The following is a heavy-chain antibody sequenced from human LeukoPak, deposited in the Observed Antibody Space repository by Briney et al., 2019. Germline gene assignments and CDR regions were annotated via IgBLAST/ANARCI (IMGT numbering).Heavy chain of an antibody. CDR2: ISGSDDST. J-gene: IGHJ4*02. CDR1: GFTFSTYA. Sequence: GGSLRLSCAASGFTFSTYAVNWVRQAPGKGLEWVSTISGSDDSTYYADSVKGRFTISRDNSKDTLYLQMNSLRAEDTAVYYCAKNRGYYYDSSGYPRGYYFDYWGQGTLVTVSS. CDR3: AKNRGYYYDSSGYPRGYYFDY. V-gene: IGHV3-23*01. D-gene: IGHD3-22*01.